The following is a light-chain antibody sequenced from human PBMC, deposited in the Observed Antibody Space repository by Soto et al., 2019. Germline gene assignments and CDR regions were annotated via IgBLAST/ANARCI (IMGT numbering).Light chain of an antibody. CDR2: GAS. J-gene: IGKJ1*01. CDR1: QSVSSN. V-gene: IGKV3-15*01. Sequence: EIVMTQSPATLSVSPGERATLSCRASQSVSSNLAWYQQKPGQAPRLLIYGASTRATGIPARFSGSGSGTEFTLTISSLQSEYYAVYYCHQYNNWPPWTFDQGTKVGIK. CDR3: HQYNNWPPWT.